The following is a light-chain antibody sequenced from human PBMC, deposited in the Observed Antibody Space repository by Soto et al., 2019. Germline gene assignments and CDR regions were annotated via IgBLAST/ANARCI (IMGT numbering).Light chain of an antibody. J-gene: IGKJ1*01. CDR2: GAS. Sequence: DIVLTQSPGTLSLSPGERATLSCRASQSVSSSYLAGYQQKPGQAPRLLIYGASSRATAIPDRFSGSGSGTDFTLTISRLEPEDFAVYYCQHYGSSPRTFGQGTKVEIK. CDR3: QHYGSSPRT. V-gene: IGKV3-20*01. CDR1: QSVSSSY.